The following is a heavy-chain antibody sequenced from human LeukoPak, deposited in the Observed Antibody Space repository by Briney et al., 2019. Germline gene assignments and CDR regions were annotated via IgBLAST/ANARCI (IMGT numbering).Heavy chain of an antibody. CDR2: IYSGGST. J-gene: IGHJ4*02. Sequence: SWGSLSLSWAASGFTFSSYGMHWVCQAPGKGLQWVSVIYSGGSTYYADSVKSRFTISRDNSKNTLYLQMKSLRAEDTAVYYCASLWRGHGGYWGQETRDTVSS. CDR1: GFTFSSYG. CDR3: ASLWRGHGGY. V-gene: IGHV3-NL1*01.